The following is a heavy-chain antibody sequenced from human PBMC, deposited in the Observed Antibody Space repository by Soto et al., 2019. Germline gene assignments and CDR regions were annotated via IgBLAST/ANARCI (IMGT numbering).Heavy chain of an antibody. CDR2: ISHRGTA. CDR1: GGSISSGAYY. J-gene: IGHJ5*02. Sequence: SETLSLTCTVSGGSISSGAYYWGWIRQHPGKGLEWIGYISHRGTAYYTPSLKSRVSLSVDPSKSQFSLNVTSLTAADTAVYYCARVSATGTRWFDPWGQGTLVTVSS. CDR3: ARVSATGTRWFDP. D-gene: IGHD6-13*01. V-gene: IGHV4-31*03.